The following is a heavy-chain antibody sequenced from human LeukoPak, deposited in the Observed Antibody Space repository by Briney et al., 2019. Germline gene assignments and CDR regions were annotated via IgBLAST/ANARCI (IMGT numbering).Heavy chain of an antibody. V-gene: IGHV3-23*01. CDR3: AKDRYDSSGYYRYY. CDR2: ISGSGGST. D-gene: IGHD3-22*01. Sequence: GGSLRLSCAASGFTFSSYAMSWVRQAPGKGLEWVSAISGSGGSTYYADSVKGRFTISRDNSKNTLYLQMNSLRAGDTAVYYCAKDRYDSSGYYRYYWGQGTLVTVSS. CDR1: GFTFSSYA. J-gene: IGHJ4*02.